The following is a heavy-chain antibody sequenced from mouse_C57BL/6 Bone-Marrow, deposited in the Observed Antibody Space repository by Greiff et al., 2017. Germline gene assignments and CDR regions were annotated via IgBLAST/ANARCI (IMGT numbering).Heavy chain of an antibody. V-gene: IGHV1-81*01. D-gene: IGHD1-1*01. J-gene: IGHJ3*01. CDR3: ARGGGSSYVAWFAY. Sequence: VQLQQSGAELARPGASVKLSCKASGYTFTSYGISWVKQRTGQGLEWIGEIYPRSGNTYYNEKFKGKATLTADKSSSTAYMELRSLTSEDSAVYFCARGGGSSYVAWFAYWGQGTLVTVSA. CDR1: GYTFTSYG. CDR2: IYPRSGNT.